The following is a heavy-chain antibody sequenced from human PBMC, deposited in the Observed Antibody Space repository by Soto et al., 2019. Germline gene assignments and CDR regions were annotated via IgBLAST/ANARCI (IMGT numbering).Heavy chain of an antibody. J-gene: IGHJ4*02. D-gene: IGHD3-10*01. CDR1: GFTFSNYI. Sequence: QVQLVESGGGVVQPGRSLRLSCAASGFTFSNYIMHWVRQAPGKGLEWVAIILHDGNNKYYADSVKGRFTISRDNYKNTLYLQMNSLRTEYTAIYYCARDDDGGRYCDLGYWGQGTLVTFSS. CDR3: ARDDDGGRYCDLGY. V-gene: IGHV3-30-3*01. CDR2: ILHDGNNK.